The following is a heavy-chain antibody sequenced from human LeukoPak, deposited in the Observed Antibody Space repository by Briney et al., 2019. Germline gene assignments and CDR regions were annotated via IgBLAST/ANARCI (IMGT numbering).Heavy chain of an antibody. CDR3: ARASNRNSINFDY. D-gene: IGHD1-7*01. J-gene: IGHJ4*02. V-gene: IGHV3-74*01. CDR2: LNSDGSST. Sequence: GGSLRLSCAASGFTFSSYWMHWVRQAPGKGLVWVSRLNSDGSSTSYADSVKGRFTISRDNAETTLHLQMNNLSAEDTAVYYCARASNRNSINFDYWGQGTLVTVSS. CDR1: GFTFSSYW.